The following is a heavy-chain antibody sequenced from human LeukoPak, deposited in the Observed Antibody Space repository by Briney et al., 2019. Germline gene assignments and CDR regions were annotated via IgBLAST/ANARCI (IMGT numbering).Heavy chain of an antibody. CDR2: IYYSGST. Sequence: SETLSLTCTVSGGSISSSSYYWGWVRQPPGNGLEWIGSIYYSGSTYYNPSLKSRVTISVDTSKNQFSLKLSSVTAADTAVYYCARDRGYYDSSGFDYWGQGTLVTVSS. D-gene: IGHD3-22*01. V-gene: IGHV4-39*07. J-gene: IGHJ4*02. CDR3: ARDRGYYDSSGFDY. CDR1: GGSISSSSYY.